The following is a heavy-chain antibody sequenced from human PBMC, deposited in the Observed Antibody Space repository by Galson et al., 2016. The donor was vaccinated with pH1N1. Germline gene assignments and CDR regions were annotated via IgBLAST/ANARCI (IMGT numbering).Heavy chain of an antibody. D-gene: IGHD4-17*01. CDR3: VKGGDFDQ. CDR1: GYTFTTYG. V-gene: IGHV1-3*01. Sequence: SVKVSCKASGYTFTTYGIHWVRQAPGRRLQWMGWINCGNGDTRYAERFQGRVTISRDTSTTTVYMNLTNLRPEDTAVFYCVKGGDFDQWGQGTLVTVSS. J-gene: IGHJ4*02. CDR2: INCGNGDT.